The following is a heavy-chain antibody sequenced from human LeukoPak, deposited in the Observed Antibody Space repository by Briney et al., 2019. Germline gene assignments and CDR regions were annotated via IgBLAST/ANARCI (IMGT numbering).Heavy chain of an antibody. V-gene: IGHV3-30*18. CDR3: AKDETAFGELLGWSFDL. CDR1: GFTFSSYG. Sequence: PGGSLRLSCAASGFTFSSYGMHWVRQAPGKGLEWVAVISYDGSKKYYADSVKGRFTISRDNSKNTLYLQMNSLRAEDTAVYYCAKDETAFGELLGWSFDLWGRGTLVTVSS. CDR2: ISYDGSKK. D-gene: IGHD3-10*01. J-gene: IGHJ2*01.